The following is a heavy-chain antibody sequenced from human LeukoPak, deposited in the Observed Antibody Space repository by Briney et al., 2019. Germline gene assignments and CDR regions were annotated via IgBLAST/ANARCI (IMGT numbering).Heavy chain of an antibody. CDR3: ARDRDSSWILFDY. CDR2: ISSSSSYI. Sequence: PGGSLRLSCAASGFTFSSYSMNWVRQAPGKGLEWVSSISSSSSYIYYADSVKGRFTISRDNAKNSLYLQMNSLRAEDTAVYYCARDRDSSWILFDYWGQGTLVTVSS. CDR1: GFTFSSYS. D-gene: IGHD6-13*01. V-gene: IGHV3-21*01. J-gene: IGHJ4*02.